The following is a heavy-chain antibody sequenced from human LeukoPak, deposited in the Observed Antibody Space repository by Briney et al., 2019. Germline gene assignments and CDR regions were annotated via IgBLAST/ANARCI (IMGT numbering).Heavy chain of an antibody. J-gene: IGHJ4*02. V-gene: IGHV3-66*01. Sequence: QPGGSLRLSCAASGFTVSSNYMTWVRQAPGKGLEWVSVIYIDGNRYYAGSVKGRFTISRDNSKNTLYLEVNNLRAEDTAVYYCAGGNTPLEDWGQGTLVTVSS. CDR2: IYIDGNR. CDR1: GFTVSSNY. CDR3: AGGNTPLED. D-gene: IGHD1/OR15-1a*01.